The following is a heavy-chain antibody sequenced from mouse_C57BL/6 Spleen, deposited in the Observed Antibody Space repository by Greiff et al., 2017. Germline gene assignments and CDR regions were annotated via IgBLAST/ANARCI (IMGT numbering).Heavy chain of an antibody. V-gene: IGHV5-17*01. Sequence: EVQLLQSGAGLVKPGASLKLSCAASGFTFSDYGMHWVRQAPEKGLEWVAYISSGSSTIYYADTVKGRFTISKDNAKNTLFLQMTSLASEDTAMYYCATRNSSVAGAMDYWGQGTSVTVSS. CDR1: GFTFSDYG. J-gene: IGHJ4*01. D-gene: IGHD1-1*01. CDR3: ATRNSSVAGAMDY. CDR2: ISSGSSTI.